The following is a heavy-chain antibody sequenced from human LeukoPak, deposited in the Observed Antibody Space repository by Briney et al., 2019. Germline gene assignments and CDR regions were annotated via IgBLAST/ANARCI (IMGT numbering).Heavy chain of an antibody. V-gene: IGHV4-39*01. D-gene: IGHD1-26*01. CDR2: IYYSGST. J-gene: IGHJ4*02. Sequence: SETLSLTCTVSGGSISSSSYYWGWIRQPPGKGLEWIGSIYYSGSTYYNPSLKSRVTISVDTSKNQFSLKLSSVTAADTAVYYCARYSGSYTFDYWGQGTLVTVSS. CDR1: GGSISSSSYY. CDR3: ARYSGSYTFDY.